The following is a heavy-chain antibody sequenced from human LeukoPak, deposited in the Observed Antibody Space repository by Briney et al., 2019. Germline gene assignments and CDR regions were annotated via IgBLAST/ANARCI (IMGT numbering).Heavy chain of an antibody. CDR1: GFTFSSYS. CDR2: ISCSSSSI. J-gene: IGHJ6*03. D-gene: IGHD6-13*01. CDR3: ARAQPDTGYSSSWYEEYYMDV. V-gene: IGHV3-48*02. Sequence: GWSLPLSCVASGFTFSSYSINWLRPAPGKGREGVSYISCSSSSIYYADSVKGRFTISRDNAKNSLYLQMNSLRDEDTAVYYCARAQPDTGYSSSWYEEYYMDVWGKGTTVTVSS.